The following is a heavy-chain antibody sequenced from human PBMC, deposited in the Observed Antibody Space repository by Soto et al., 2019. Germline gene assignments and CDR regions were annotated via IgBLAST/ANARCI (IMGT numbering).Heavy chain of an antibody. J-gene: IGHJ6*02. CDR2: INPNSGGT. D-gene: IGHD2-21*01. Sequence: QVQLVQSGAEVKKPGASVKVSCKASGYTFTGYYMHWVRQAPGQGLEWMGWINPNSGGTNYAQKFQGRVTMTRDTAISTAYMERSRLRSDDTAVYYCARDVVVTPPDGMDVWGQGTTVTVSS. CDR1: GYTFTGYY. CDR3: ARDVVVTPPDGMDV. V-gene: IGHV1-2*02.